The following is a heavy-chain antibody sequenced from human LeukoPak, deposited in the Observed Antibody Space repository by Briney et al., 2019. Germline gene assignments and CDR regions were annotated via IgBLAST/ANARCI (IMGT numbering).Heavy chain of an antibody. CDR2: INSDGSST. V-gene: IGHV3-74*01. D-gene: IGHD1-26*01. CDR1: GFTFSSYW. CDR3: ARSPSIVGATIDY. J-gene: IGHJ4*02. Sequence: GGSLRLSCAASGFTFSSYWMHWVRHAPGKGLVWVSRINSDGSSTSYADSVKGRFTISRDNAKNTLYLQMNSLRAEDTAVYYCARSPSIVGATIDYWGQGTLVTVSS.